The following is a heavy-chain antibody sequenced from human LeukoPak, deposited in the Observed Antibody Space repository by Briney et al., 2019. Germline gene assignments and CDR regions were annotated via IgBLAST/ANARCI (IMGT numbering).Heavy chain of an antibody. D-gene: IGHD6-6*01. Sequence: PGGSLRLSCAASGFTFSSYWMHWVRQAPGKGLVWVSRINTDGSSTSYADSVKGRFTISRDNAKNTLYLQMNSLRAEDTAVYYCAKAGDSSSLDYWGQGTLVTVSS. CDR3: AKAGDSSSLDY. CDR1: GFTFSSYW. J-gene: IGHJ4*02. V-gene: IGHV3-74*01. CDR2: INTDGSST.